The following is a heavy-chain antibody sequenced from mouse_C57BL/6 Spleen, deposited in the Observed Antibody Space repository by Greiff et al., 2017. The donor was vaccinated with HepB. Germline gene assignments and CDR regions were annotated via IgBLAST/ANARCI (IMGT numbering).Heavy chain of an antibody. J-gene: IGHJ3*01. CDR2: ISYDGSN. D-gene: IGHD2-3*01. Sequence: ESGPGLVKPSQSLSLTCSVTGYSITSGYYWNWIRQFPGNKLEWMGYISYDGSNNYNPSLKNRISITRDTSKHQFFLKLNSVTTEDTATYYCAREDDGYYWGQGTLVTVSA. V-gene: IGHV3-6*01. CDR1: GYSITSGYY. CDR3: AREDDGYY.